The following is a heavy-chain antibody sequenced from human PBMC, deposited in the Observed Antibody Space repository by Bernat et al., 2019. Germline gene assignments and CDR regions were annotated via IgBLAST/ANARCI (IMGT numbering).Heavy chain of an antibody. J-gene: IGHJ4*02. CDR1: GFTFSSYG. D-gene: IGHD6-13*01. V-gene: IGHV3-30*18. CDR3: AKDPRPYSSSWHLTD. CDR2: ISYAGSNK. Sequence: QVQLVESGGGVVQPGRSLRLSCAASGFTFSSYGMHWVRQAPGKGLEWVAVISYAGSNKYYADSVKGRFTISRDNSKNTLYLQMNSPRAEDTAVYYCAKDPRPYSSSWHLTDWGQGTLVTVSS.